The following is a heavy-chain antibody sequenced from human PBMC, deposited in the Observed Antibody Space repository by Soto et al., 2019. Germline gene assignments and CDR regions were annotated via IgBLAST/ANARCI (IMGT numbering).Heavy chain of an antibody. D-gene: IGHD3-16*02. CDR3: ARVYDYVWGRYPY. CDR2: INHSGST. CDR1: GGSFSGYY. J-gene: IGHJ4*02. Sequence: SETLSLTCAVYGGSFSGYYWSWIRQPPGKGLEWIGEINHSGSTNYNPSLKSRVTISVDTSKNQFSLKLSSVTAADTAVYYCARVYDYVWGRYPYWGQGTLVTVSS. V-gene: IGHV4-34*01.